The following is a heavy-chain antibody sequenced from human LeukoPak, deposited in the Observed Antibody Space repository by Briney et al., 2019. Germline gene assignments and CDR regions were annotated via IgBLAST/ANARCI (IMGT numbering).Heavy chain of an antibody. V-gene: IGHV4-4*07. Sequence: SETLSLTCTVSGGSISSYYWSWIRQPAGKGLEWIGRIYTSGRTNYNPSLKSGVTMSVGTHINQSSLQLSSVPAADTAVYYCACLQNYYGSGSYYYYMDVWGKGPTVSVS. J-gene: IGHJ6*03. CDR1: GGSISSYY. CDR2: IYTSGRT. CDR3: ACLQNYYGSGSYYYYMDV. D-gene: IGHD3-10*01.